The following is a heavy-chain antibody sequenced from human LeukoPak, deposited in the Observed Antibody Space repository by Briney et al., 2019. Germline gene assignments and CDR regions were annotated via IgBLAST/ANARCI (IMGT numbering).Heavy chain of an antibody. V-gene: IGHV4-30-4*01. D-gene: IGHD2-2*01. CDR1: GGSISSGDYY. CDR2: IYYSGST. J-gene: IGHJ4*02. Sequence: SETLSLTCTVSGGSISSGDYYWSWIRQPPGKGLEWIGYIYYSGSTYYNPSLKSRVTISVDTSKNQFPLKLSSVTAADTAVYYCASTNLVVPAAIPFDYWGQGTLVTVSS. CDR3: ASTNLVVPAAIPFDY.